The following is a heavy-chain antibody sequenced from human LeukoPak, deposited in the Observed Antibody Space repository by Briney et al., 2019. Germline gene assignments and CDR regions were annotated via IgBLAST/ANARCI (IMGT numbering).Heavy chain of an antibody. D-gene: IGHD3-22*01. V-gene: IGHV1-3*01. CDR1: GYTFTSYA. J-gene: IGHJ4*02. Sequence: VSVKVPCKASGYTFTSYAMHWVRQAPGQRLEWMGWINAGNGNTKYSQKFQGRVTITRDTSASTAYMELSSLRSEDTAVYYCAIITMIVVVPSVWGQGTLVTVSS. CDR3: AIITMIVVVPSV. CDR2: INAGNGNT.